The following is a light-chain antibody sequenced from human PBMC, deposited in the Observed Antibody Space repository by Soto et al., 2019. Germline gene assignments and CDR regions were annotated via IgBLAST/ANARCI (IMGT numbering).Light chain of an antibody. CDR1: QSVSNN. CDR2: DAS. CDR3: QQYNNWWT. Sequence: EIVVTQFPATLSVPPGERSTVSCRASQSVSNNLAWYQQKPGQAPRLLIYDASTRATGIPARFSGSGSGTEFTLTISSLQSEDFAVYYCQQYNNWWTFGQGTKVDIK. J-gene: IGKJ1*01. V-gene: IGKV3-15*01.